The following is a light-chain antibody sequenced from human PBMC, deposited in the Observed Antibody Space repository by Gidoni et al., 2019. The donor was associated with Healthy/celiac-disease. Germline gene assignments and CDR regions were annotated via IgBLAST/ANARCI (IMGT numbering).Light chain of an antibody. CDR1: QSISSW. CDR3: QQYNSYWT. V-gene: IGKV1-5*03. Sequence: DPVSFHPRASQSISSWLAWYQQKPGKAPKLLNYKASSLESGVPSRFRGSGSGTEFTLTISSLQPDDFATYYCQQYNSYWTFGQGTKVEIK. J-gene: IGKJ1*01. CDR2: KAS.